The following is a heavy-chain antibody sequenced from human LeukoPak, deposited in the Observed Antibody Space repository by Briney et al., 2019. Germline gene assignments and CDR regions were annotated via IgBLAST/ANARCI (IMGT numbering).Heavy chain of an antibody. J-gene: IGHJ4*02. Sequence: GGSLRLSCAASGFTFSSYAMHWVRQAPGKGLEWVAVISYDGSNKYYADSVKGRFTISRDNSKTTLYLQMNSLRAEDTAVYYCARALDEGARFDYWGQGTLVTVSS. CDR1: GFTFSSYA. V-gene: IGHV3-30-3*01. CDR3: ARALDEGARFDY. CDR2: ISYDGSNK.